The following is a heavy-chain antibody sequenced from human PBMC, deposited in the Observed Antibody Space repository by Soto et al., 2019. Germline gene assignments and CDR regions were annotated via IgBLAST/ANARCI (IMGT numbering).Heavy chain of an antibody. CDR2: IYSSESA. D-gene: IGHD3-16*01. V-gene: IGHV4-59*01. CDR3: ARAAYGYYFEY. J-gene: IGHJ4*02. Sequence: QVQLQTSGPGLVKPSETLSLTCTVSGGSISPYSWSWIRQAPGKGLEWIAYIYSSESANYNPSLKSRVTMSVDTSKNQFSLKLSAVTAADTAVYYCARAAYGYYFEYWGQGALVTVSS. CDR1: GGSISPYS.